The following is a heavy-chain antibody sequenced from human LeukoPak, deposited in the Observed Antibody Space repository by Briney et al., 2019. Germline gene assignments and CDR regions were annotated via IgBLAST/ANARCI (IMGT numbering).Heavy chain of an antibody. V-gene: IGHV4-38-2*02. D-gene: IGHD6-6*01. J-gene: IGHJ6*03. CDR2: IYHSGNT. Sequence: SETLSLTCTVSGYSISSGYYWGWIRQPPGKGLEWIGNIYHSGNTYYNPSLKSRVTISVDTSKNLFSLKLNSVTAADTAVYYCARDRWGSTSSESRTDYYYYYMDVWGKGTTVTVSS. CDR3: ARDRWGSTSSESRTDYYYYYMDV. CDR1: GYSISSGYY.